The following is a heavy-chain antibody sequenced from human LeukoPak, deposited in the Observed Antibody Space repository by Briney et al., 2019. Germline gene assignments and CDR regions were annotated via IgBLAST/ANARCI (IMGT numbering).Heavy chain of an antibody. CDR3: ATFGSGSSTRYFAY. Sequence: GGSLRLSCAASGFTFSSYSMNWVRQAPGKGLEWVSIISGGGDDTYYADSVKGRFTISRDNSKNTLYLQLNSLRAEDTAVYYCATFGSGSSTRYFAYWGQGTLVTVSS. CDR1: GFTFSSYS. D-gene: IGHD3-10*01. J-gene: IGHJ4*02. V-gene: IGHV3-23*01. CDR2: ISGGGDDT.